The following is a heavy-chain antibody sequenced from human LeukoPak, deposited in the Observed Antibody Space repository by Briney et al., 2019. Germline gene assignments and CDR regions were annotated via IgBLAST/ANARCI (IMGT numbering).Heavy chain of an antibody. CDR1: GGSISSYY. Sequence: SETLSLTCTVSGGSISSYYWSWIRQPPGKGLEWIGYIYYSGSTNYNPSLKSRVTISVDTSKNQFSLKLSSVTAADTAVYYCARDFRFPGGRSTYYYYMDVWGKGTTVTVSS. CDR3: ARDFRFPGGRSTYYYYMDV. V-gene: IGHV4-59*01. J-gene: IGHJ6*03. D-gene: IGHD3-3*01. CDR2: IYYSGST.